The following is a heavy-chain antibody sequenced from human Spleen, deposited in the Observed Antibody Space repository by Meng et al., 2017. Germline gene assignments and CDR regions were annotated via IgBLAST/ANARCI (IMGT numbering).Heavy chain of an antibody. J-gene: IGHJ5*02. V-gene: IGHV4-61*01. Sequence: GPLQESGPGLVRPSGTRSLTCTVSGGSVSSGSYYWTWIRQPPGKGLEWIGYVYNSGSTDYNLSLKSQITISVDTSKNQFSLKLSSVTAADTAVYYCARVSCSGYYSCWFDPWGQGTLVTVSS. D-gene: IGHD3-22*01. CDR3: ARVSCSGYYSCWFDP. CDR1: GGSVSSGSYY. CDR2: VYNSGST.